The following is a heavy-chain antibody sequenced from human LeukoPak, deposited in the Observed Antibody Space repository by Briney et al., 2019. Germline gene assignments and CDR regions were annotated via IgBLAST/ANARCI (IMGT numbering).Heavy chain of an antibody. CDR1: GFTFSSYG. CDR2: ISYDGSNK. D-gene: IGHD3-22*01. Sequence: GRSLRLSCAASGFTFSSYGMHWVRQAPGKGLEWVAVISYDGSNKYYADSVKGRFTISRDNSKNTLYLQMNSLRAEDTAVYYCARDYYDSSGYPQYYFDYWGQGTLVTVSS. J-gene: IGHJ4*02. CDR3: ARDYYDSSGYPQYYFDY. V-gene: IGHV3-30*03.